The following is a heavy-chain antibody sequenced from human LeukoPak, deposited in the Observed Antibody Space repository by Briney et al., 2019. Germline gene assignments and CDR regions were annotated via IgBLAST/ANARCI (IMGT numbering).Heavy chain of an antibody. CDR3: ARGGRHLFDY. CDR2: ISSSSSYI. CDR1: VFTFSSYG. J-gene: IGHJ4*02. V-gene: IGHV3-21*01. Sequence: PGGSLRLSCPSSVFTFSSYGMHWVRQAPGKGLEWVSSISSSSSYIYYADSVKGRFTISRDNAKNSLYLQMNSLRAEDTAVYYCARGGRHLFDYWGQGTLVTVSS.